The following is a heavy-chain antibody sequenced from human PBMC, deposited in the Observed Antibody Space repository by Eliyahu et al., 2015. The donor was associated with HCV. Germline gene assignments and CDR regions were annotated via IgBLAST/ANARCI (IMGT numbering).Heavy chain of an antibody. Sequence: EVQLVESGGGLVQPGGPLRLSCATSGFXFSKSWMHWVRQAPGKGLEWVANIKEDGSEQYYVDAVKGRFTISRDNAKNSVFLQMSSLRVDDTAVYYCAGEGRTRSMGVWGQGTTVTVSS. CDR1: GFXFSKSW. CDR3: AGEGRTRSMGV. CDR2: IKEDGSEQ. V-gene: IGHV3-7*01. J-gene: IGHJ6*02.